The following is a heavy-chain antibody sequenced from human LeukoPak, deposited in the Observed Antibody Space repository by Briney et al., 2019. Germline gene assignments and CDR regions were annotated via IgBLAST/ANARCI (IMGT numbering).Heavy chain of an antibody. CDR1: GGSISSGDYY. CDR2: IYYSGST. CDR3: ARVTGGSGSYYSPLHYYFDY. V-gene: IGHV4-30-4*01. D-gene: IGHD3-10*01. J-gene: IGHJ4*02. Sequence: PSETLSLTCTVSGGSISSGDYYWSWIRQPPGKGLEWIGYIYYSGSTYYNPSLKSRVTISVDTSKNQFSLKLSSVTAADTAVYYCARVTGGSGSYYSPLHYYFDYWGQGTPVTVSS.